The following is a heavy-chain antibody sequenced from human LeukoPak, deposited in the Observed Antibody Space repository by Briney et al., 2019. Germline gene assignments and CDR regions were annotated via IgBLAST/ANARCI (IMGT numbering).Heavy chain of an antibody. V-gene: IGHV3-48*04. CDR1: GFTFSSYA. D-gene: IGHD2-15*01. CDR3: ARDKGYCSGGSCYYFYYGMDV. Sequence: GGSLRLSCAASGFTFSSYAMNWVRQAPGKGLEWVSYISSSSSNIDYADSVKGRFTISRDDAKNSLYLQMNSLRVEDTAVYYCARDKGYCSGGSCYYFYYGMDVWGQGTTVTVSS. CDR2: ISSSSSNI. J-gene: IGHJ6*02.